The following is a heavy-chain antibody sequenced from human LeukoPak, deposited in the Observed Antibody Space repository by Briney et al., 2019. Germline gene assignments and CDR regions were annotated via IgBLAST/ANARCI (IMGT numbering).Heavy chain of an antibody. CDR1: GYSFTSYW. CDR2: IYPGDSDT. V-gene: IGHV5-51*01. D-gene: IGHD6-6*01. CDR3: ARRISSSSAGVGDWFDP. Sequence: GESLKISCKGSGYSFTSYWIGWVRQMPGKGLEWMGIIYPGDSDTRYSPSFQGQVTISADKSISAAYLQWSSLKASDTAMYYCARRISSSSAGVGDWFDPWGQGTLVTVSS. J-gene: IGHJ5*02.